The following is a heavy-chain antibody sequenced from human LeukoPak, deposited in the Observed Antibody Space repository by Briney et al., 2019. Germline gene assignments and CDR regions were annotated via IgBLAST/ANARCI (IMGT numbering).Heavy chain of an antibody. V-gene: IGHV4-39*01. CDR2: IYYSGST. CDR1: GGSISSSSHY. D-gene: IGHD2-2*01. Sequence: SETLSLTCTVSGGSISSSSHYWGWIRQPPGKGLEWIGSIYYSGSTYYNPSLKSRVTISVDTSKNQFSLKLSSVTAADTAVYYCARLYIVVVPAAIHNWFDPWGQGTLVTVSS. CDR3: ARLYIVVVPAAIHNWFDP. J-gene: IGHJ5*02.